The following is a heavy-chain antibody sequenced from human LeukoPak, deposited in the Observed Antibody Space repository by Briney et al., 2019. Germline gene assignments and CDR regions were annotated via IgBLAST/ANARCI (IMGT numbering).Heavy chain of an antibody. CDR3: ARLKGSGFDFDY. V-gene: IGHV1-46*01. CDR1: GYTFTDYY. D-gene: IGHD3-22*01. J-gene: IGHJ4*02. Sequence: ASVKVSCKASGYTFTDYYMHWVRQAPGRGLEWMGIINPSGGSTSYAQKFQGRVTMTRDTSTSTVYMELSSLRSEDTAVYYCARLKGSGFDFDYWGQGTLVTVSS. CDR2: INPSGGST.